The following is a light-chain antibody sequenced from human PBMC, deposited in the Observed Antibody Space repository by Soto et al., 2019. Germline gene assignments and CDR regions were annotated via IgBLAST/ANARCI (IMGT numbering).Light chain of an antibody. CDR2: EVN. CDR1: SDDVGGYNY. V-gene: IGLV2-14*01. CDR3: SSYRSGNTLVV. Sequence: QSALTQPASVSGSPGQSITISCTGTSDDVGGYNYVSWYQQQPGKAPKLMIFEVNNRPSGGFNRFSGSRSGNTAALTISGLQAEDEDDYYCSSYRSGNTLVVFGGGTKLTVL. J-gene: IGLJ2*01.